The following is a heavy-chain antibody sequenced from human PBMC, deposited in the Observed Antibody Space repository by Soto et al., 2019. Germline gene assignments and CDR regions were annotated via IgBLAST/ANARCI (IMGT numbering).Heavy chain of an antibody. J-gene: IGHJ5*02. CDR3: ARALDYDFWGGRNWFDP. CDR1: GGSITDNY. V-gene: IGHV4-59*01. Sequence: QVQLQQSGPGLLKPSETLSLTCSVSGGSITDNYWTWIRQSPGKGLEWVGYIYYTGITNYNPSLKRRVTISLDRSKNQFSLKLDSVPAADTAVYYCARALDYDFWGGRNWFDPWGQGTLVTVSS. CDR2: IYYTGIT. D-gene: IGHD3-3*01.